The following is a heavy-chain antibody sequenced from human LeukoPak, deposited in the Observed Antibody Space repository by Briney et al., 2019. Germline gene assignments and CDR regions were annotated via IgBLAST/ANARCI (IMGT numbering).Heavy chain of an antibody. CDR1: GGSFSGYY. CDR3: ARLGPIQLWGYYFDY. Sequence: SETLSLTCGVYGGSFSGYYWSWIRQSPGKGLEWIGEVNHRGSSYNPSLKSQVTMSIDMSKNQFSLKLSSVTAADTAVYYCARLGPIQLWGYYFDYWGRGTLVTVSS. D-gene: IGHD5-18*01. V-gene: IGHV4-34*01. CDR2: VNHRGS. J-gene: IGHJ4*02.